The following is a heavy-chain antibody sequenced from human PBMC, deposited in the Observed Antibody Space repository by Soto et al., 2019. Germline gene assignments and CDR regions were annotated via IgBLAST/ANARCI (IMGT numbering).Heavy chain of an antibody. CDR1: GGTFSSYA. V-gene: IGHV1-69*13. J-gene: IGHJ3*02. CDR3: ASAPPGPLLFLDAFDI. Sequence: GASVKVSCKASGGTFSSYAISWVRQAPGRGLEWMGGIIPIFGTANYAQKFQGRVTITADESTSTAYMELSSLRSEDTAVYYCASAPPGPLLFLDAFDIWGQGTMVTVSS. CDR2: IIPIFGTA. D-gene: IGHD2-21*01.